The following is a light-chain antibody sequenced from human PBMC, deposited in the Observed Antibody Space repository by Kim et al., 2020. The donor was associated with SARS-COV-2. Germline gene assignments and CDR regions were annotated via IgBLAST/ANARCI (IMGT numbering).Light chain of an antibody. CDR3: QQYVSRSSCT. V-gene: IGKV1-5*03. CDR1: QNLYGW. Sequence: DIQMTQSPSTLSASVGDRVTITCRASQNLYGWLAWYQHKPGKAPKLLIYKASSLESGVPSRFSGSGSGTEFTLTISSLQPDDFATYYCQQYVSRSSCTFGQGTKLEIK. J-gene: IGKJ2*02. CDR2: KAS.